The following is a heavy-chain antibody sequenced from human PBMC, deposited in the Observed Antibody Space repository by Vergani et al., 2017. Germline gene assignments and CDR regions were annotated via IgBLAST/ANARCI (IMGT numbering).Heavy chain of an antibody. CDR3: ARDIAARGYWYFDL. V-gene: IGHV4-31*03. CDR2: IYYSGST. D-gene: IGHD6-6*01. CDR1: GGSISSGGYY. J-gene: IGHJ2*01. Sequence: QVQLQESGPGLVKPSQTLSLTCTVSGGSISSGGYYWSWIRQHPGKGLEWIGYIYYSGSTYYNPSLKSRVTISVDTSKIQFSLKLSSVTAADTAVYYCARDIAARGYWYFDLWGRGTLVTVSS.